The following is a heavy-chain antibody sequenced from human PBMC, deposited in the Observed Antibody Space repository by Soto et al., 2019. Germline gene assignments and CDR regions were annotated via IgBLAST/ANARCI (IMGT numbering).Heavy chain of an antibody. CDR1: GFTVSSNY. J-gene: IGHJ6*03. CDR3: ASEGSGPNNYYYYYMDV. CDR2: IYSGGST. D-gene: IGHD3-10*01. V-gene: IGHV3-66*01. Sequence: GGSLRLSCAASGFTVSSNYMSWVRQAPGKGLEWVSVIYSGGSTNYEESVKGRFTISRDNSKNTLYLQMNSLRAEDMAVYYCASEGSGPNNYYYYYMDVWGQGTTVTVSS.